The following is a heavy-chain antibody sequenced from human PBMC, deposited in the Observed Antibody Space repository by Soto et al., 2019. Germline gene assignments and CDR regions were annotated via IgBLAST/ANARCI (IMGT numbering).Heavy chain of an antibody. CDR1: GFTFSSYS. D-gene: IGHD3-16*02. Sequence: EVQLVESGGGLVKPGGSLRLSCAASGFTFSSYSMNWVRQAPGKGLEWVSSISSSSSYIYYADSVKGRFTISRDNAKNSPYLRMNSLRAEDTAVYYCARESPYDYVWGSYRPFDYWGQGTLVTVSS. J-gene: IGHJ4*02. CDR3: ARESPYDYVWGSYRPFDY. V-gene: IGHV3-21*01. CDR2: ISSSSSYI.